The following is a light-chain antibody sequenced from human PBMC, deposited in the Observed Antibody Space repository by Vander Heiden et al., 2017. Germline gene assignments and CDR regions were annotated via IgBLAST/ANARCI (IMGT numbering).Light chain of an antibody. CDR1: SSDVGFYNF. J-gene: IGLJ1*01. V-gene: IGLV2-14*03. CDR2: DVS. Sequence: QSALTQPASVSGSPGQSITISCTGTSSDVGFYNFVSWYQHHPGKAPKLMIYDVSNRPSWVSNRFSGSKSGNTASLAISGLQAEDEADYYCSSYTSSSTYVFGTGTKVTVL. CDR3: SSYTSSSTYV.